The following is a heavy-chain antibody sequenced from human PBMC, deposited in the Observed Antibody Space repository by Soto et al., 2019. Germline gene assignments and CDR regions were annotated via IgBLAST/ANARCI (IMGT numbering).Heavy chain of an antibody. CDR2: ISGSGGRI. D-gene: IGHD5-18*01. CDR3: TKGGHTYAFSPVY. CDR1: GFTFSSYA. Sequence: EVQLFESGGGLVQPGGSLRLSCAASGFTFSSYAMSWVRQAPGKGLEWVSGISGSGGRIYYADSVKGRFTISRDDSSNPLFLHMNSLRVEDTAVYYCTKGGHTYAFSPVYWGQGALVTVSS. V-gene: IGHV3-23*01. J-gene: IGHJ4*02.